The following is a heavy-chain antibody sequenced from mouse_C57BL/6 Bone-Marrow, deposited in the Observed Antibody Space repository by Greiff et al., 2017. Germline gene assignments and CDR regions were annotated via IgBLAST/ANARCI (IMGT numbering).Heavy chain of an antibody. Sequence: EVKVVESGGGLVKPGGSLKLSCAASGFTFSSYAMSWVRQTPEKRLEWVATISDGGSYTYYPDNVKGRFPISRDNAKNNLYLKMIHQKSEDTAMDYCAIYGSSSVDYWGQGTTLTVSS. V-gene: IGHV5-4*03. CDR3: AIYGSSSVDY. CDR1: GFTFSSYA. CDR2: ISDGGSYT. D-gene: IGHD1-1*01. J-gene: IGHJ2*01.